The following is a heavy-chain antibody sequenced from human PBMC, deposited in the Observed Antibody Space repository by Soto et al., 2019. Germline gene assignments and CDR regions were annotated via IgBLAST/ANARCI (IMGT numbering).Heavy chain of an antibody. J-gene: IGHJ4*02. Sequence: GGSLRLSCAASGFTFSSYAMSWVRQAPGKGLEWVSAISGSGGSTYYADSVKGRFTISRDNSKNTLYLQMNSLRAEDTAVYYCAKDAGIVLMVYASPTFFDYWGQGTLVTVSS. CDR3: AKDAGIVLMVYASPTFFDY. CDR2: ISGSGGST. V-gene: IGHV3-23*01. CDR1: GFTFSSYA. D-gene: IGHD2-8*01.